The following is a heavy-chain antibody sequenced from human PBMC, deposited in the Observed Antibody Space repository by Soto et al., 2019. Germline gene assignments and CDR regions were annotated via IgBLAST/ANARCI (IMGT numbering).Heavy chain of an antibody. Sequence: ASVKVCCKASGYTFTSCGISWVRQAPGQVLEWMGWISAYNGNTDYAQKLQGRVTMTTDTSTSTAYMELRSLRSDDTAVYYCARDRVQSHIKAYYYYGMDVRGQRTTVPVSS. D-gene: IGHD1-1*01. CDR2: ISAYNGNT. V-gene: IGHV1-18*04. CDR1: GYTFTSCG. J-gene: IGHJ6*02. CDR3: ARDRVQSHIKAYYYYGMDV.